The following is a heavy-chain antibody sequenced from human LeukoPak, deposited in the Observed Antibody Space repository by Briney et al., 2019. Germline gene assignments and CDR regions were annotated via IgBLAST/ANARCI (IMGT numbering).Heavy chain of an antibody. J-gene: IGHJ6*02. CDR2: IDTANGNT. CDR3: ARGVGYNYGLYYQYGMDV. V-gene: IGHV1-3*04. Sequence: ASVKVSCKASGYTFTSHDIHWVRQAPGPRLDWMGWIDTANGNTQNSQNFQGRVTITRDTSASTAYVELSSLRSEDTAVYYCARGVGYNYGLYYQYGMDVWGQGTTVTVSS. D-gene: IGHD5-18*01. CDR1: GYTFTSHD.